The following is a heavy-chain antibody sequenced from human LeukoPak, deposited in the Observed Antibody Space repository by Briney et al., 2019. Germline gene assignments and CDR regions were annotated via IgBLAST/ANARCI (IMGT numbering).Heavy chain of an antibody. CDR2: ISYSSSYI. CDR1: GFIFSSYW. V-gene: IGHV3-21*01. J-gene: IGHJ4*02. CDR3: ARIAVTYTFDY. D-gene: IGHD4-17*01. Sequence: GGPLRLSCAASGFIFSSYWMDWVRQAPGKGLEGVSSISYSSSYIYYADSVKGRFTISRDNAKNSLYLQMNSLRAEDTAVYYCARIAVTYTFDYWGQGTLVTVSS.